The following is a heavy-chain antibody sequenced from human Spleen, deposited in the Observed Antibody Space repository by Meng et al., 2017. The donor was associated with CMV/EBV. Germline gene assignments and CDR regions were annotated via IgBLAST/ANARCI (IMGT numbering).Heavy chain of an antibody. CDR3: ARDRAGGSSSDNWFDP. Sequence: SETLSLTCTVSGGSVSSGSYYWSWIRQPPGKGLECIGYVYYSGSTNYNPSLNSRVTISEDTSKNQFSLKLRSVTAADTAVYYCARDRAGGSSSDNWFDPWGQGTLVTVSS. D-gene: IGHD6-13*01. CDR2: VYYSGST. V-gene: IGHV4-61*01. J-gene: IGHJ5*02. CDR1: GGSVSSGSYY.